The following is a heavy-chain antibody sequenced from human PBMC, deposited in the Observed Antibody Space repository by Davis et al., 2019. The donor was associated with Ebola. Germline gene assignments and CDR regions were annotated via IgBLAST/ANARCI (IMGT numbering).Heavy chain of an antibody. D-gene: IGHD3-16*02. V-gene: IGHV1-46*01. CDR3: ARYDYVWGSYRDYGMDV. Sequence: ASVKVFCKASGYTFTSYYMHWVRQAPGQGLEWMGIINPSGGSTSYAQKFQGRVTMTRDTSTSTVYMELSSLRSEDTAVYYCARYDYVWGSYRDYGMDVWGQGTTVTVSS. CDR1: GYTFTSYY. J-gene: IGHJ6*02. CDR2: INPSGGST.